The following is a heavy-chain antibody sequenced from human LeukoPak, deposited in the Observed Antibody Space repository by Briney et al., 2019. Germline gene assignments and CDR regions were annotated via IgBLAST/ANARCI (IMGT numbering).Heavy chain of an antibody. CDR2: IIPILGIA. Sequence: SVKVSCKASGGTFSSYAISWVRQAPGQGLEWMGRIIPILGIANCAQKFQGRVTITADKSTSTAYMELSSLRSEDTAVYYCAGYYYDSSGYLAYWGQGTLVTVTS. CDR1: GGTFSSYA. D-gene: IGHD3-22*01. CDR3: AGYYYDSSGYLAY. V-gene: IGHV1-69*04. J-gene: IGHJ4*02.